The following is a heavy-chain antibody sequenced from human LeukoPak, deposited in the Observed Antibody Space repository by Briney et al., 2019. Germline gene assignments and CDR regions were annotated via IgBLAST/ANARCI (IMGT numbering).Heavy chain of an antibody. CDR2: IYDGGST. Sequence: GGSLRLSCAASGFTVSSNYMNWVRQAPGKGLKWVSVIYDGGSTDYADSVKGRFTISRDNSKSMLYLQMNSLRAEDTAVYYCARGYSYGYIRYWGQGTLVTVSS. CDR3: ARGYSYGYIRY. CDR1: GFTVSSNY. J-gene: IGHJ4*02. D-gene: IGHD5-18*01. V-gene: IGHV3-66*01.